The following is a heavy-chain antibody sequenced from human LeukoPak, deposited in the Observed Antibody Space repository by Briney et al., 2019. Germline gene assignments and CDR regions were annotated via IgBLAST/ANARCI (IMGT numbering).Heavy chain of an antibody. CDR3: AREGSGWTHGWFDP. V-gene: IGHV1-18*04. J-gene: IGHJ5*02. Sequence: ASVKVSCKASGYTFTSYGISWVRQAPGQGLECMGWISAYNGNTNYAQKLQGRVTMTTDTSTSTAYMELRSLRSDDTAVYYCAREGSGWTHGWFDPWGQGTLVTVSS. CDR1: GYTFTSYG. CDR2: ISAYNGNT. D-gene: IGHD6-19*01.